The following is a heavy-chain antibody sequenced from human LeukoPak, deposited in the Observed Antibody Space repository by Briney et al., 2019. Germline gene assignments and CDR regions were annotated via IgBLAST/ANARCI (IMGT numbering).Heavy chain of an antibody. V-gene: IGHV3-33*01. Sequence: PGGSLRLSCAASGFTFSSYGMHWVRQAPGKWLEWVAVIWYDGSNKYYADSVKGRFTISRDNSKNTLYLQMNSLRAEDTAVYYCARPTYSGSYYWFDYWGQGTLVTVSS. J-gene: IGHJ4*02. CDR3: ARPTYSGSYYWFDY. CDR1: GFTFSSYG. CDR2: IWYDGSNK. D-gene: IGHD1-26*01.